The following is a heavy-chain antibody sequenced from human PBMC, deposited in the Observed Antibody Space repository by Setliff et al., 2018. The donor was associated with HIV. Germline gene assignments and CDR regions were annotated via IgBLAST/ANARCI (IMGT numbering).Heavy chain of an antibody. D-gene: IGHD3-22*01. CDR3: ARLLRVTVIVGGGAFDI. CDR1: GYSFTSHW. CDR2: IYPGDSDT. Sequence: PGESLKISCKGSGYSFTSHWIGWVRQMPGKGLEWMGIIYPGDSDTRYSPSFQGQVTISADKSINIAYLQWSSLKASDTAIYYCARLLRVTVIVGGGAFDIWGQGTKVTVSS. V-gene: IGHV5-51*01. J-gene: IGHJ3*02.